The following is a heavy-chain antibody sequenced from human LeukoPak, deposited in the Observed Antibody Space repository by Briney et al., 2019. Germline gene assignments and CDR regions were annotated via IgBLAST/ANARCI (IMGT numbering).Heavy chain of an antibody. CDR2: INPNSGGT. J-gene: IGHJ4*02. V-gene: IGHV1-2*04. CDR1: GYTFTDYY. D-gene: IGHD3-22*01. Sequence: EASVKVSCKASGYTFTDYYMHWVRQAPGQGLEWMGWINPNSGGTNYAQKFQGWVTMTRDTSISTAYMELSRLRSDDTAVYYCARASYYYDSSGYPGYYFDYWGQGTLVTVSS. CDR3: ARASYYYDSSGYPGYYFDY.